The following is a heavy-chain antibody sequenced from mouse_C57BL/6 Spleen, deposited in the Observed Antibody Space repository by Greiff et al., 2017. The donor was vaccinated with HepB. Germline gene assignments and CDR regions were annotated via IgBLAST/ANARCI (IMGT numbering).Heavy chain of an antibody. Sequence: QVQLQQPGAELVKPGASVKLSCKASGYTFTSYWMQWVKQRPGQGLEWFGEIDPSDSYTNYNQKFKGKATLTVDTSSSTAYMQLSSLTSEDSAVYYCARSDPDYWGQGTSVTVSS. V-gene: IGHV1-50*01. CDR3: ARSDPDY. J-gene: IGHJ4*01. CDR2: IDPSDSYT. CDR1: GYTFTSYW.